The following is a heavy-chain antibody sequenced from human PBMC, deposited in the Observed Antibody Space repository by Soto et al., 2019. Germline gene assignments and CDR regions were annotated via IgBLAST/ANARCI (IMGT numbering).Heavy chain of an antibody. Sequence: EVQLVESGGGLAPPGGSLRLSCVASGFTFTRFWMSWVRQAPGKGLDWVANRRQDGGAQNYVDSVKGRFTISRDNAKNSVYLQMDSLRAEDTAVYYCVRGGHGSGSYLGSYWGQGILVTVSS. V-gene: IGHV3-7*03. CDR2: RRQDGGAQ. CDR1: GFTFTRFW. D-gene: IGHD3-10*01. J-gene: IGHJ4*02. CDR3: VRGGHGSGSYLGSY.